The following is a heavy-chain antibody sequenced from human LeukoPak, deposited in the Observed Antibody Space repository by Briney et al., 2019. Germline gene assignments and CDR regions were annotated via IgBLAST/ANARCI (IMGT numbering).Heavy chain of an antibody. CDR2: ISSKRNNYGT. V-gene: IGHV3-73*01. CDR1: GFTLSSSV. CDR3: SRLEDARPIEVALDS. J-gene: IGHJ3*02. Sequence: GGSLRLSCAGSGFTLSSSVIHWVRQAAGEGLEWVGRISSKRNNYGTAYAGSVKGRLTISQDDSTNWVYLHMASRKTEDTALYYCSRLEDARPIEVALDSFGQGEVVTVSS. D-gene: IGHD6-6*01.